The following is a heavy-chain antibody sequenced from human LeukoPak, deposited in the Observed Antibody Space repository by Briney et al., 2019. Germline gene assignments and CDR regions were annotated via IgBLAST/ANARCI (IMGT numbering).Heavy chain of an antibody. CDR1: GYTFTGYY. J-gene: IGHJ4*02. CDR3: ARGTSGSYYQSLDY. Sequence: ASVKVSCKASGYTFTGYYMHWVRQAPGQGLEGMGWVNPNSGGTNYAQKFQGRVTMTRDTSISTAYMELSRLRSDDTAVYYCARGTSGSYYQSLDYWGQGTLVTVSS. D-gene: IGHD1-26*01. V-gene: IGHV1-2*02. CDR2: VNPNSGGT.